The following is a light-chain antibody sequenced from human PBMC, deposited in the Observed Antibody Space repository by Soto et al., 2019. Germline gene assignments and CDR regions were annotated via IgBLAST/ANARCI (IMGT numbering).Light chain of an antibody. V-gene: IGLV2-14*01. CDR1: SSDVGGYNY. J-gene: IGLJ1*01. CDR3: SSYTSSSTLEV. Sequence: QSALIQPASVSGSPGQSITISCTGTSSDVGGYNYVSWYQQHPGKAPKLMIYEVSNRPSGVSNRFSGSKPGNTASLTISGLQAEDEADYYCSSYTSSSTLEVFGTGTKVTVL. CDR2: EVS.